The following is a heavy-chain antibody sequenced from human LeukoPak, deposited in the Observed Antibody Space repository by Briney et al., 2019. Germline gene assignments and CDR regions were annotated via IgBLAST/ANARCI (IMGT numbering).Heavy chain of an antibody. J-gene: IGHJ4*02. Sequence: GGSLRLSCAVSGITLSNYGMSWVRQAPGKGLEWVAGISDSGGRTNYADSVKGRFTISRDNPKNTLYLQMNSLRAEDTAVYYCARALESSGWYPPFDYWGQGTLVTVSS. D-gene: IGHD6-19*01. CDR3: ARALESSGWYPPFDY. CDR2: ISDSGGRT. V-gene: IGHV3-23*01. CDR1: GITLSNYG.